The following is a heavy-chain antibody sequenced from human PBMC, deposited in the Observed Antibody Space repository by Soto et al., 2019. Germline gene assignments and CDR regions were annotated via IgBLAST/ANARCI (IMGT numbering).Heavy chain of an antibody. CDR2: INHNTNT. CDR1: GGSFSDTY. D-gene: IGHD3-10*01. V-gene: IGHV4-34*01. CDR3: XXXXXXFRGSFDP. J-gene: IGHJ5*02. Sequence: QVHLQQWGAGLLKPSETLSLTCAVYGGSFSDTYWNWFRQPPGKGLEWIGEINHNTNTIYHPSLTXXXXXXXXXSKXXXSXXXXXXXXAXTAVXYCXXXXXXFRGSFDPWGQGTLVTVSS.